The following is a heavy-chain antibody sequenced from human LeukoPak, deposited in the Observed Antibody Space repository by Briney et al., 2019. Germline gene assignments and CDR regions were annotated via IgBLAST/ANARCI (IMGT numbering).Heavy chain of an antibody. D-gene: IGHD3-10*01. CDR1: GYTFTSYG. J-gene: IGHJ6*02. Sequence: ASVKVSCKASGYTFTSYGISWVRQAPGQGLEWMGWISAYNGNTNYAQKLQGRVTMTTDTSTSTAYMELRSLRSDDTAVYYCARVQITMVRGALMDVWGQGTTVTVSS. CDR2: ISAYNGNT. CDR3: ARVQITMVRGALMDV. V-gene: IGHV1-18*01.